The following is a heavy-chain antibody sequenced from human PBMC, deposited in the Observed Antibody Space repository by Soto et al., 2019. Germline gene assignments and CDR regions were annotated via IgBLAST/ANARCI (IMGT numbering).Heavy chain of an antibody. D-gene: IGHD3-3*01. J-gene: IGHJ6*02. CDR3: ARGSRYDFWSGYPGPYYYYGMDV. V-gene: IGHV1-8*01. Sequence: ASVKVSSKAPGYTFTSYDINWVRQATGQGLEWMGWMNPNSGNTGYAQKFQGRVTMTRNTSISTAYMELSSLRSEDTAVYYCARGSRYDFWSGYPGPYYYYGMDVWGQGTTVTVSS. CDR2: MNPNSGNT. CDR1: GYTFTSYD.